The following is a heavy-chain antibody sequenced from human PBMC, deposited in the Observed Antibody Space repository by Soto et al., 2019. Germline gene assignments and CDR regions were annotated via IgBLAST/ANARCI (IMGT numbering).Heavy chain of an antibody. CDR1: GYSFTLYC. J-gene: IGHJ4*02. CDR3: ARRVLVEHFNY. D-gene: IGHD1-1*01. V-gene: IGHV5-51*01. CDR2: IYSADSDT. Sequence: GESPKISCPSFGYSFTLYCIHWVPQMPGKSLELMVIIYSADSDTTHSPSLHAQVIISADKSISTAYLQWSRRKASEPPMPYCARRVLVEHFNYCGRGTQVAVS.